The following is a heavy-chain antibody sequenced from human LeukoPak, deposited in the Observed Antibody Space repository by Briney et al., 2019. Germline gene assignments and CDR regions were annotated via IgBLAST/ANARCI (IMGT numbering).Heavy chain of an antibody. Sequence: GGSLRLSCAASGFTFSSYSMNWVRQAPGKGLEWVSSISSSSSYIYYADSVKGRFTISRDNAKNSLYLQMNSLRAEDTAVYYCARAPAYYYYMDVWGKGTAVTVSS. CDR1: GFTFSSYS. V-gene: IGHV3-21*01. CDR2: ISSSSSYI. CDR3: ARAPAYYYYMDV. J-gene: IGHJ6*03.